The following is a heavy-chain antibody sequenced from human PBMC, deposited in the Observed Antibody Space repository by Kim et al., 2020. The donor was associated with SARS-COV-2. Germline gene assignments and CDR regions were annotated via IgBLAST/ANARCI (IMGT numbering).Heavy chain of an antibody. CDR3: ARHEDLDYYGVDV. Sequence: SETLSLTCTVSGASIRATTHYWGWIRQPPGKGLEWIGSVTYSGTTYNNPSLESRVTISVDTSKNQFSLKVNSVTAPDTAMYYCARHEDLDYYGVDVWGQGTTVTVSS. J-gene: IGHJ6*01. CDR2: VTYSGTT. V-gene: IGHV4-39*01. D-gene: IGHD2-15*01. CDR1: GASIRATTHY.